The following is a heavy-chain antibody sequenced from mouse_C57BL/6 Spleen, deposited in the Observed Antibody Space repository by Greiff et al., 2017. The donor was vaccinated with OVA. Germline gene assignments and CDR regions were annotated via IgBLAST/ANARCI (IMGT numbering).Heavy chain of an antibody. CDR3: APEEGYYVGYAY. V-gene: IGHV1-19*01. Sequence: EVKLVESGPVLVKPGASVKMSCKASGYTFTDYYMNWVKQSHGKSLEWIGVINTYNGGTSYNQKFKGKAILTVDKSSSTACMELNSLTSEDSAVYYCAPEEGYYVGYAYWGQGTLVTVSA. D-gene: IGHD2-3*01. CDR2: INTYNGGT. J-gene: IGHJ3*01. CDR1: GYTFTDYY.